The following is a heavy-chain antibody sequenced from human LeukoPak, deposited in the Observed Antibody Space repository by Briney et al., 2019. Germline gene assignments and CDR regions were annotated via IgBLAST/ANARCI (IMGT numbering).Heavy chain of an antibody. V-gene: IGHV4-39*01. CDR2: IYYSGST. D-gene: IGHD2-2*01. Sequence: SETLSLTCTVSGGSISSSSYYWGWIRQPPGKGLEWIGSIYYSGSTYYNPSLKSRVTISVDTSKNQFSLKLSSVTAADTAVCYCARHRNTHSYCSSTSCRGTFLWGQGTLVTVSS. J-gene: IGHJ4*02. CDR3: ARHRNTHSYCSSTSCRGTFL. CDR1: GGSISSSSYY.